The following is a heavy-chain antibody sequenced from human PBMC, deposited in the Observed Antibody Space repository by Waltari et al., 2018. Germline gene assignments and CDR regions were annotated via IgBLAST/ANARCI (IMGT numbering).Heavy chain of an antibody. V-gene: IGHV1-46*01. Sequence: QVQLVQSGAEVKKPGASVKVSCKASGYTFTSYYMHWVRQAPGQGLEWMGIINPMGGSTSYAQKFQGRVTMTRDTSTSTVYMELSSLRSEDTAVYYCATYCGGDCYSYDWFDPWGQGTLVTVSS. CDR3: ATYCGGDCYSYDWFDP. CDR2: INPMGGST. D-gene: IGHD2-21*01. J-gene: IGHJ5*02. CDR1: GYTFTSYY.